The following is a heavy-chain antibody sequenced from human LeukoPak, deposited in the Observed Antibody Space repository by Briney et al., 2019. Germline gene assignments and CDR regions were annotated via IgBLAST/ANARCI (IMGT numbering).Heavy chain of an antibody. CDR2: IYYSGGST. J-gene: IGHJ4*02. Sequence: NTSETLSLTCTVSGGSISSSINHWGWIRQPPGKGLEWIGSIYYSGGSTYYNPSLESRVTISVDTSKSQFSLKLSSVTAADTAVYYCARQEGYFDTSGFFHYWGQGTLVTVSS. V-gene: IGHV4-39*01. D-gene: IGHD3-22*01. CDR1: GGSISSSINH. CDR3: ARQEGYFDTSGFFHY.